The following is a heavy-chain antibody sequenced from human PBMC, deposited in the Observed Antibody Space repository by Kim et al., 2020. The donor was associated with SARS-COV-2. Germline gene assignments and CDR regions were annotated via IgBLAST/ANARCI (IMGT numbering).Heavy chain of an antibody. V-gene: IGHV3-30*18. CDR1: GFTFSSYG. Sequence: GGSLRLSCAASGFTFSSYGMHWVRQAPGKGLEWVAVISYDGSNKYYADSVKGRFTISRDNSKNTLYLQMNSLRAEDTAVYYCAKDQRPWVAMATIFFDYWGQGTLVTVSS. J-gene: IGHJ4*02. CDR2: ISYDGSNK. CDR3: AKDQRPWVAMATIFFDY. D-gene: IGHD2-21*01.